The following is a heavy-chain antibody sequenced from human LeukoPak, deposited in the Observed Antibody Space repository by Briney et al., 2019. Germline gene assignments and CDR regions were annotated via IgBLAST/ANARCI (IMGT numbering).Heavy chain of an antibody. CDR1: GCSISSVGYY. V-gene: IGHV4-31*03. CDR2: IYYSGTT. Sequence: PSETLSLTCTVSGCSISSVGYYWSCLRQHPGKGLGWIGYIYYSGTTYYNPSLKSRVNISVDTSKNRFSLKLSSVTAADTAVYYCARDRDYYGSGSSDYYGMDVWGQGTTVTVSS. CDR3: ARDRDYYGSGSSDYYGMDV. D-gene: IGHD3-10*01. J-gene: IGHJ6*02.